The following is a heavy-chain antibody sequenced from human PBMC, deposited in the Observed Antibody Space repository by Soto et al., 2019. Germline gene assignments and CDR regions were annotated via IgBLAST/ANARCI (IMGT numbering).Heavy chain of an antibody. Sequence: PGGSLRLSCAASGFTFSSYAMSWVRQAPGKGLEWVSAISGSGGSTYYADSVKGRFTISRDNSRNTLYLQMNSLRAEDTAVYYCAIKANSYGSNWFDPWGQGTLVTVSS. CDR1: GFTFSSYA. D-gene: IGHD5-18*01. CDR3: AIKANSYGSNWFDP. CDR2: ISGSGGST. J-gene: IGHJ5*02. V-gene: IGHV3-23*01.